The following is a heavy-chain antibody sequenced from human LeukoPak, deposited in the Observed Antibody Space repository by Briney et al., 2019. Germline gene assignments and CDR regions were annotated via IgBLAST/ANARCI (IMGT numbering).Heavy chain of an antibody. CDR3: ATGGHAYCGGDCYRMDV. CDR2: ISSRSSTI. J-gene: IGHJ6*03. D-gene: IGHD2-21*02. Sequence: QPGGSLRLSCAGSGFTFSRHSMNWVRQAPGKGLEWVSYISSRSSTISYADPVKGRFTISRDNAKNSLFLQMNSLRAEDTAVYYCATGGHAYCGGDCYRMDVWGKGTTVTVSS. V-gene: IGHV3-48*01. CDR1: GFTFSRHS.